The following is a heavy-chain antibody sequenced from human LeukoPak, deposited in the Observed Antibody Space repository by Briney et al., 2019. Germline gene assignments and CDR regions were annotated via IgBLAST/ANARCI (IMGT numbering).Heavy chain of an antibody. CDR1: GFTFSSYS. D-gene: IGHD3-22*01. CDR2: VSTGSNYI. CDR3: AKDAKPDYYDSSGRLDY. V-gene: IGHV3-21*01. Sequence: GGSLRLSCTASGFTFSSYSLNWVRQAPGKGLEWVSSVSTGSNYIYYADSVKGRFTISRDNSKNTLYLQMNSLRAEDTAVYYCAKDAKPDYYDSSGRLDYWGQGTLVTVSS. J-gene: IGHJ4*02.